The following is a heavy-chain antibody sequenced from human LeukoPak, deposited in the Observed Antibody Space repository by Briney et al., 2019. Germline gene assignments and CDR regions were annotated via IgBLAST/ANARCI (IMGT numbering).Heavy chain of an antibody. J-gene: IGHJ6*02. V-gene: IGHV3-30-3*01. CDR2: ISYDGSNK. CDR3: AKGGYRSSGNYNVNYHFYGMDV. Sequence: PGGSLRLSCAASGFTFSSYAMHWVRQAPGKGLEWVAVISYDGSNKYYADSVKGRFTISRDNSKNTLYLQMNSLRAEDSAVYYCAKGGYRSSGNYNVNYHFYGMDVWGQGTTVTVSS. CDR1: GFTFSSYA. D-gene: IGHD3-10*01.